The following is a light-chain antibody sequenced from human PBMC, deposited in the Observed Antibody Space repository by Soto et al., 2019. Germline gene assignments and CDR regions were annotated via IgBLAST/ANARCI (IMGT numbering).Light chain of an antibody. J-gene: IGKJ4*01. CDR2: ATS. CDR3: QHYNNWPLT. V-gene: IGKV3-15*01. Sequence: EIVLTQSPGTLSVSPGERATLSCRASQSVGSTFLAWYQQKPGQAPRLLIYATSTRATGIPARFSGSGSATEFTLTISSLQSEDFAVYYCQHYNNWPLTFGGGTKVEIK. CDR1: QSVGSTF.